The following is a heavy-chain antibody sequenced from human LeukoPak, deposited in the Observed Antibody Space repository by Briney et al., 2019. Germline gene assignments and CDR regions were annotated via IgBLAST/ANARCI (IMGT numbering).Heavy chain of an antibody. J-gene: IGHJ4*02. CDR1: GYSISSGYY. Sequence: SETLSLTCAVSGYSISSGYYWGWIRQPPGKGLEWIGSIYHRGSTYYNPSLKSRVTISLDKSKNQFSLKLSSVTAADTAVYYCARDSGGIAAAGTEWGRGTLVTVSS. V-gene: IGHV4-38-2*02. D-gene: IGHD6-13*01. CDR3: ARDSGGIAAAGTE. CDR2: IYHRGST.